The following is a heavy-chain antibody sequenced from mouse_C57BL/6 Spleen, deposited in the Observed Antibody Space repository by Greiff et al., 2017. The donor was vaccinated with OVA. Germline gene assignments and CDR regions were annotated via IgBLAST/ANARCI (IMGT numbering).Heavy chain of an antibody. Sequence: VQLQQSGPELVKPGASVKIPCKASGYTFTDYNMDWVKQSHGKSLEWIGDINPNNGGTIYNQKFKGKATLTVDKSSSTAYMELRSLTSEDTAVYYCARSDPRYYGSSYQFAYWGQGTLVTVSA. CDR3: ARSDPRYYGSSYQFAY. J-gene: IGHJ3*01. V-gene: IGHV1-18*01. CDR2: INPNNGGT. D-gene: IGHD1-1*01. CDR1: GYTFTDYN.